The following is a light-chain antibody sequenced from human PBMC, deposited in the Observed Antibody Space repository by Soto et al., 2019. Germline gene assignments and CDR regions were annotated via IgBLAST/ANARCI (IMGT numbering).Light chain of an antibody. CDR1: QVIGNY. CDR2: GAY. J-gene: IGKJ5*01. V-gene: IGKV1-27*01. CDR3: QKYNSGLIT. Sequence: DIQMTQSPSSLSASIGERVTITCRASQVIGNYLAWYQQKPVKVPKLLIYGAYTLQSGVPSRFSGSGSGTDFTLTISSLQPEDVAIYYCQKYNSGLITFGQGTRLEIK.